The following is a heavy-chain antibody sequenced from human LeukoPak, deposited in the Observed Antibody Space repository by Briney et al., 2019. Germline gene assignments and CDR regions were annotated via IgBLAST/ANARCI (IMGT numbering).Heavy chain of an antibody. Sequence: SVKVSCKASGGTFSSYAISWVRQAPGQGLEWMGGIIPIFGTANYAQKFQGRVTITADESTSTAYMELSSRRSEDTAVYYCARASSDYYDSSGYYYSRVYWFDPWGQGTLVTVSS. D-gene: IGHD3-22*01. CDR2: IIPIFGTA. J-gene: IGHJ5*02. CDR3: ARASSDYYDSSGYYYSRVYWFDP. V-gene: IGHV1-69*13. CDR1: GGTFSSYA.